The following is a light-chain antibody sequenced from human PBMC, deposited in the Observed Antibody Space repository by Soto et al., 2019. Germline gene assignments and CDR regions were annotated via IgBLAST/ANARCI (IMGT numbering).Light chain of an antibody. CDR2: EAS. CDR3: QQRSSWPLT. J-gene: IGKJ4*01. V-gene: IGKV3-11*01. CDR1: QIVSSY. Sequence: EIVLTQSPATLSLSAGERATLSCRASQIVSSYLAWYQQKPGQAPRLLIYEASSRAAGIPARFSGSGSGTDFTLTISSLEPEDFAIYYCQQRSSWPLTFGGGTKVDIK.